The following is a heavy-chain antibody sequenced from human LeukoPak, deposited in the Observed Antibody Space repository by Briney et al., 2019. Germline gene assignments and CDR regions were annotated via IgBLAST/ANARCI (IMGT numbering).Heavy chain of an antibody. CDR3: VRDARGAAAADDAFDI. J-gene: IGHJ3*02. CDR2: IIPIFGTA. V-gene: IGHV1-69*13. CDR1: GGTFSSYA. Sequence: VASVKVSCKASGGTFSSYAISWVRQAPGQGLEWMGGIIPIFGTANYAQKFQGRVTITADESTSTAYMELSSLRSEDTAVYYCVRDARGAAAADDAFDIWGPGTLVTVSS. D-gene: IGHD6-13*01.